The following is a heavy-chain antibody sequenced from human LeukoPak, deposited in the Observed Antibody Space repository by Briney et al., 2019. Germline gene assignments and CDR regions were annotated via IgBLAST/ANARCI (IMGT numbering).Heavy chain of an antibody. D-gene: IGHD6-19*01. CDR3: ARDLAVAGTRGSNWFDP. J-gene: IGHJ5*02. V-gene: IGHV3-74*01. Sequence: GGSLRLSCAASGFTFSTYWMHWVRQAPGKGLVWVSRINSDGSSTSYADSVKGRFTISRDNAKNSLYLQMNSLRAEDTAVCYCARDLAVAGTRGSNWFDPWGQGTLVTVSS. CDR2: INSDGSST. CDR1: GFTFSTYW.